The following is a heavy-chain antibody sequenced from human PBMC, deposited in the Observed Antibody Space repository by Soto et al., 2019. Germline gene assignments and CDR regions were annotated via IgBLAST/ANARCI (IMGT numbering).Heavy chain of an antibody. V-gene: IGHV3-15*01. D-gene: IGHD3-22*01. J-gene: IGHJ6*02. Sequence: GGSLRLSCAASGFTFTNAWMSWVRQAPGKGLGWVGRIKSKSDGGTTEYAAPVKGRFTISRDDSKKTLYMQMNSLKIEDTAVYYCTTETESSGYYYYGMDVWGQGTTVTVS. CDR1: GFTFTNAW. CDR2: IKSKSDGGTT. CDR3: TTETESSGYYYYGMDV.